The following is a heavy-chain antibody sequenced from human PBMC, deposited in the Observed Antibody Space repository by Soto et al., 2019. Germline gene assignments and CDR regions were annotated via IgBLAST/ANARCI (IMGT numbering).Heavy chain of an antibody. V-gene: IGHV4-4*02. J-gene: IGHJ4*02. CDR2: IFQSGTT. D-gene: IGHD6-19*01. CDR1: GGSISSGHW. Sequence: QVELQESGPGLVKTSGALSLTCAVSGGSISSGHWWSWVRPPPGEGLEWIGEIFQSGTTNYNPSVESRVIISMDKSKNQFSLEVISVTAADTAVYFCARHIAVAGTRGFDYWGQGTLVTVSS. CDR3: ARHIAVAGTRGFDY.